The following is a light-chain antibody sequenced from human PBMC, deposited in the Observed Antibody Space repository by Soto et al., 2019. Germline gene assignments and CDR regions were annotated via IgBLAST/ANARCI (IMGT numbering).Light chain of an antibody. CDR3: CSFAGSYSYV. V-gene: IGLV2-11*01. CDR1: SSDVGRYDY. J-gene: IGLJ1*01. Sequence: QSALTRPRSVSGSPGQSVTISCTGTSSDVGRYDYVSWYQQHPGKAPKLIVYDVTERPSGVPDRFSGSKSGNTASLTISGLQAEDEADYSCCSFAGSYSYVFGTGTKVTV. CDR2: DVT.